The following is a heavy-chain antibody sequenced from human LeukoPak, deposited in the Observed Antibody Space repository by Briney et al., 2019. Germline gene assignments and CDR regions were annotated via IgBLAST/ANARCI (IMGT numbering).Heavy chain of an antibody. CDR2: ISGSGGST. J-gene: IGHJ4*02. Sequence: GGSLRLSCAASGFTFSSYAMSWVRQAPGKGLEWVSAISGSGGSTYYADSVKGRFTISRDNSKNTLYLQMNSLRAEDTAVYYCAKDLKEYYYDSSGHVYWGQGTLVTVSS. CDR3: AKDLKEYYYDSSGHVY. CDR1: GFTFSSYA. V-gene: IGHV3-23*01. D-gene: IGHD3-22*01.